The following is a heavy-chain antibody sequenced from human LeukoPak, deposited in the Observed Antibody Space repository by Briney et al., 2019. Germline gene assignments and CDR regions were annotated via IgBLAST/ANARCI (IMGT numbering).Heavy chain of an antibody. CDR2: ISGASSSI. CDR3: ARGLSTCDY. CDR1: GFALSGYG. D-gene: IGHD3-10*01. Sequence: HPGGSLRLSCAASGFALSGYGMNWVRQAPGKGLEWVSYISGASSSIYYADSVRGRFTISRDNAKNPLYLQMNSLRDDDTAVYYCARGLSTCDYWGQGTLVTVSS. J-gene: IGHJ4*02. V-gene: IGHV3-48*02.